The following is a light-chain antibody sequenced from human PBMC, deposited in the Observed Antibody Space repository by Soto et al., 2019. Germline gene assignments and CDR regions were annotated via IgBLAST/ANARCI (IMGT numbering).Light chain of an antibody. Sequence: EFVLTQSPGTLSLSPGERATLSCRASQSVSSSYLAWYHQKPGQAPRLLIYGASSRATGIPDRFSGSGSGTDFTLTISRLEPEDFAVYYCQQYGSSPQTFGQGTKVDIK. CDR2: GAS. J-gene: IGKJ1*01. CDR3: QQYGSSPQT. V-gene: IGKV3-20*01. CDR1: QSVSSSY.